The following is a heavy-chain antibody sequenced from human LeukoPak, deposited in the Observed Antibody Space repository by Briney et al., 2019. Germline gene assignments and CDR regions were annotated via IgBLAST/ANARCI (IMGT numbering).Heavy chain of an antibody. V-gene: IGHV4-38-2*02. CDR1: GYSISSGYY. CDR3: ARESRGDDYGDSNWFDP. J-gene: IGHJ5*02. Sequence: SETLFLTCTVSGYSISSGYYWGWIRQPPGKGLEWIGSIYHSGSTYYNPSPKSRVTISVDTSKNQFSLKLSSVTAADTAVYYCARESRGDDYGDSNWFDPWGQGTLVTVSS. CDR2: IYHSGST. D-gene: IGHD4-17*01.